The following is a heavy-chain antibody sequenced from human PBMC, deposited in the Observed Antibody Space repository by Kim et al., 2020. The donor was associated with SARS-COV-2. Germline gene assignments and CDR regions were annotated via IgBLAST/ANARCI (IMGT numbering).Heavy chain of an antibody. CDR2: VDSDGPST. V-gene: IGHV3-74*01. D-gene: IGHD6-19*01. J-gene: IGHJ4*02. Sequence: GGSLRLSCAASGFTFSNYWMHWVRQAPGKGLVWVSRVDSDGPSTSYADSVKGRFTISRDNAKNTLYLQMNSLRAEDTAVYYCARAPVASLYYFDYWGQGTLVTVSS. CDR3: ARAPVASLYYFDY. CDR1: GFTFSNYW.